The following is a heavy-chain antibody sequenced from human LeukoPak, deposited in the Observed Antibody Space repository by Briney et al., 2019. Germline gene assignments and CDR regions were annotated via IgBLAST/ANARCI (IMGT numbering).Heavy chain of an antibody. V-gene: IGHV3-74*01. CDR1: GFTFSSYW. Sequence: TGGSLRLSCAASGFTFSSYWMHWVRQAPGKGLVWVSRINSDGSSTSYADSVKGRFTISRDNAKNTLYLQMNGLRAEDTALYYCARDGKRGYSYGYTDYWGQGTLVTVSS. CDR3: ARDGKRGYSYGYTDY. CDR2: INSDGSST. D-gene: IGHD5-18*01. J-gene: IGHJ4*02.